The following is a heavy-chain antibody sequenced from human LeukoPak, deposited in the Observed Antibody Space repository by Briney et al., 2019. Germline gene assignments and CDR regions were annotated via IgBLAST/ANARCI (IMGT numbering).Heavy chain of an antibody. CDR3: ARDLRGLIWFGGTDY. Sequence: ASVKVSCKASGYTFTSYGISWVRQAPGQGLEWMGWISAYNGNTNYAQKLQGRVTMTTDTSTSTAYMELRSLRSDDTAVYYSARDLRGLIWFGGTDYWGPGTLVTVSS. D-gene: IGHD3-10*01. J-gene: IGHJ4*02. CDR2: ISAYNGNT. CDR1: GYTFTSYG. V-gene: IGHV1-18*01.